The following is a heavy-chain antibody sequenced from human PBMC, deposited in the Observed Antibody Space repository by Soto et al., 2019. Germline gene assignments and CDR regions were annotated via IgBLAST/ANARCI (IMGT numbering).Heavy chain of an antibody. D-gene: IGHD1-26*01. CDR3: AKGSGSYYVYDY. CDR2: ISGSGGST. J-gene: IGHJ4*02. V-gene: IGHV3-23*01. Sequence: EVQLLESGGGLVQPGGSLRLSCAASGFTFSSYAMSWVRQAPGKGLEWVSAISGSGGSTYYADSVKGRFTTSRDNSKNTLYLQMNSLRAEDTAVYYCAKGSGSYYVYDYWGQGTLVTVSS. CDR1: GFTFSSYA.